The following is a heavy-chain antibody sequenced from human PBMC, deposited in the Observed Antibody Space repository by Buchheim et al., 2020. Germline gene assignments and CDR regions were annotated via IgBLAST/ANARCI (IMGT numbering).Heavy chain of an antibody. D-gene: IGHD1-14*01. J-gene: IGHJ4*02. V-gene: IGHV3-7*01. CDR2: IKHDGTTQ. CDR1: GFTFSSYW. Sequence: EVQLVESGGGLVQPGGSLRLSCGASGFTFSSYWMRWVRQAPGKGLELVANIKHDGTTQFYVDSVKGRFTISRDNAKNSLYLQINSLRVEDTAVYYCSRAEDYWGQGTL. CDR3: SRAEDY.